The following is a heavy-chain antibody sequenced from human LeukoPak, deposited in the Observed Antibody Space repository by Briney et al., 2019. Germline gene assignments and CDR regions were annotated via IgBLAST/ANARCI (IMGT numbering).Heavy chain of an antibody. CDR2: IIWHGVNT. V-gene: IGHV3-20*04. CDR3: ARVGFWSTAWYGGWFDP. D-gene: IGHD6-19*01. Sequence: GGSLRLSCAASGFTFDDYDMSWVRQAPGKGLEWVSGIIWHGVNTSYADSVKGRFTISRDNDKNSLYLQMNSLRAEDTALYYCARVGFWSTAWYGGWFDPWGQGTLVIVSS. CDR1: GFTFDDYD. J-gene: IGHJ5*02.